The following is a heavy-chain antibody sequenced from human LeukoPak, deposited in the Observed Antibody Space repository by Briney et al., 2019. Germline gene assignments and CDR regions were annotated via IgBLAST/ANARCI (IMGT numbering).Heavy chain of an antibody. CDR2: IRKDGSKK. V-gene: IGHV3-33*01. CDR3: AREEGSSGYYNY. D-gene: IGHD3-22*01. Sequence: RRSLRLSCAASGFTFGVYGMHWVRQAPGKGLEWVAVIRKDGSKKYYADSVKGRFTISRDNSKNTLDLQMNSLRAEDKAVYYCAREEGSSGYYNYWGQGITVTVSS. J-gene: IGHJ4*02. CDR1: GFTFGVYG.